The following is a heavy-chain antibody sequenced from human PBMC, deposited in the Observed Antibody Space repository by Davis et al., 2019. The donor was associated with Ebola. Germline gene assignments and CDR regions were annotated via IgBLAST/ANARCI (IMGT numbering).Heavy chain of an antibody. CDR1: GGSINSGTYY. CDR2: VYYSGTT. D-gene: IGHD3-10*01. CDR3: ARQTYSGSGSGFDP. V-gene: IGHV4-39*01. Sequence: MPSETLSLTCSVSGGSINSGTYYWDWVRQPPGKGLEWVGTVYYSGTTYYNPSLKSRLAISVDTSRNQFSLRLRSVTATDTAVYYCARQTYSGSGSGFDPWGPGTLVTVSS. J-gene: IGHJ5*02.